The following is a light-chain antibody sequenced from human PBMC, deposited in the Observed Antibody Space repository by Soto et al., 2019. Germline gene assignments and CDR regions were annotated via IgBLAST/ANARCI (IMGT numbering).Light chain of an antibody. CDR2: EVS. CDR3: VSYAGSNKKV. CDR1: SSDVGGYNY. J-gene: IGLJ2*01. Sequence: SVLTQPPSASGSPGQSVSISCTGSSSDVGGYNYVSWYQQHPGKAPKLMIYEVSKRPSGVPDRFSGSKSGNTASLTVSGLQAEDEADYYCVSYAGSNKKVFGGGTKVTVL. V-gene: IGLV2-8*01.